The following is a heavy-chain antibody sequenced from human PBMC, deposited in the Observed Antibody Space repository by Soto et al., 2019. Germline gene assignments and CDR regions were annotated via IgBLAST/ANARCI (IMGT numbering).Heavy chain of an antibody. D-gene: IGHD2-8*01. CDR1: GESVSGGGFY. CDR2: IHYSGST. J-gene: IGHJ5*02. Sequence: QWNLQESAPGLLKPSQTLSLSCTVSGESVSGGGFYWSWIRHHPGKGLEGIAYIHYSGSTYYNPSLNSRTTISLDTSKNHISLRLSSVTAADTAVYYCARDHGVAGGSGRHWFDPWGQGTLVTVSS. CDR3: ARDHGVAGGSGRHWFDP. V-gene: IGHV4-31*03.